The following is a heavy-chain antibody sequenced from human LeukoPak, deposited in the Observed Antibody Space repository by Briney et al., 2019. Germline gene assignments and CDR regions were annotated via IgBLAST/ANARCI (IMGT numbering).Heavy chain of an antibody. V-gene: IGHV3-23*01. CDR2: ISGSGGST. CDR3: ANTISYSSSWSGDY. CDR1: GFTFSSYA. Sequence: GGSLRLSCAASGFTFSSYAMSWVRQAPGKGLEWVSAISGSGGSTYYADSVKGRFTISRDNSKNTLYLQMNSLRAEDTAVYYCANTISYSSSWSGDYWGQGTLVTVSS. D-gene: IGHD6-13*01. J-gene: IGHJ4*02.